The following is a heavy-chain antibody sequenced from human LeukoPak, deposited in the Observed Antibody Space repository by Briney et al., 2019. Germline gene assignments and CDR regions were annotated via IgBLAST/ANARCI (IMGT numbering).Heavy chain of an antibody. Sequence: SETLSLTCTVSGGSISSGGYYWSWIRQPPGKGLEWIGRIYTSGSTNYNPSLKSRVTMSVDTSKNQFSLKLSSVTAADTAVYYCAREEVVPAAIVYYYYYMDVWGKGTTVTVSS. CDR2: IYTSGST. J-gene: IGHJ6*03. V-gene: IGHV4-61*02. D-gene: IGHD2-2*02. CDR1: GGSISSGGYY. CDR3: AREEVVPAAIVYYYYYMDV.